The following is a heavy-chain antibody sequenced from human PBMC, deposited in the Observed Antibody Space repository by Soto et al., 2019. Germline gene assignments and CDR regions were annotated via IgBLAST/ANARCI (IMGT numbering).Heavy chain of an antibody. V-gene: IGHV3-7*01. CDR2: IKQDGGEK. CDR3: ATYYYESSDSSDDAFDI. Sequence: PGGSLRLSCAASGFIFSTYWMSWVRQAPGKGLEWVANIKQDGGEKYYVDSVEGRFTISRDNAKNSLYLQMNSLRAEDTAVYYCATYYYESSDSSDDAFDIWGQGTMVTVSS. J-gene: IGHJ3*02. D-gene: IGHD3-22*01. CDR1: GFIFSTYW.